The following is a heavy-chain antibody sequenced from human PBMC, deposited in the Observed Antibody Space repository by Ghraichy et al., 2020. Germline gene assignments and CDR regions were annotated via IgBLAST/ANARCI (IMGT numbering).Heavy chain of an antibody. CDR2: IKQDGSDK. CDR3: ARGGGATAP. J-gene: IGHJ5*02. Sequence: LTCAASGFTFSSSWMTWVRQAPGKGLEWVANIKQDGSDKYYVDSVKGRFTISRDNAKNSLYLQMNSLRAEDTAVYYCARGGGATAPWGQGTLVTVSS. D-gene: IGHD1-26*01. V-gene: IGHV3-7*01. CDR1: GFTFSSSW.